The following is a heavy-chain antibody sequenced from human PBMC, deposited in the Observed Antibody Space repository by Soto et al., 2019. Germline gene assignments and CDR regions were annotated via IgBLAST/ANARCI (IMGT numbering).Heavy chain of an antibody. CDR1: GGTFSSYV. Sequence: QVQLVQSGAEVKKPGSSVKVSCKTSGGTFSSYVINWVRQAPGQGLEWMGAITPIFGTPNHAQKFQDRLSITADESTSTAYMELSSLRYDDTAIYYCTKGNAFDPWGQGTLVIVSS. V-gene: IGHV1-69*01. CDR3: TKGNAFDP. J-gene: IGHJ5*02. D-gene: IGHD2-2*01. CDR2: ITPIFGTP.